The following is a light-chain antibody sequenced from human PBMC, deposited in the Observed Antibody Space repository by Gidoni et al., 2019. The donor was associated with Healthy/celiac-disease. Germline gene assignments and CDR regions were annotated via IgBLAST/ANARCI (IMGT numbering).Light chain of an antibody. CDR2: AAS. Sequence: IQITQPPSSLSASVGDRVTITCRASQSISSYLNWYQQKPGKAPKLLIYAASSLQSGVPSRFSGSGSGTDFTLTISSLQPEDFATYYCQQSYSTLWTFGQGTKVEIK. CDR1: QSISSY. CDR3: QQSYSTLWT. V-gene: IGKV1-39*01. J-gene: IGKJ1*01.